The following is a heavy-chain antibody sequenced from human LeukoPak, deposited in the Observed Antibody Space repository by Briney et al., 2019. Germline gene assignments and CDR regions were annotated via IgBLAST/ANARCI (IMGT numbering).Heavy chain of an antibody. D-gene: IGHD3/OR15-3a*01. Sequence: GESLKISCKGFVYTFTIYWIGWVRQMPGKGLEWMGIIYSGDSDTRHSPSLQAQVAISADKSISAASLQWSSLKASDPAMYYCARHRDWVPDYWGQGTLVTVSS. V-gene: IGHV5-51*01. CDR3: ARHRDWVPDY. J-gene: IGHJ4*02. CDR1: VYTFTIYW. CDR2: IYSGDSDT.